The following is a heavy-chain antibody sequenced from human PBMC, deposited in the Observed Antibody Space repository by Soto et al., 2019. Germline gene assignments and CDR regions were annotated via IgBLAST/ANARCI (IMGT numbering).Heavy chain of an antibody. CDR3: ARDRTVGATRFYFDY. CDR1: GGSLSSNNW. CDR2: IYHSGTT. Sequence: QVQLQESGPGLVKPSGTLSLTCAVSGGSLSSNNWWNWVRQPPGKGLECIGEIYHSGTTNYNPSLKGRVTMSVDKSNNQFSLKLTSGTAADTAVYYCARDRTVGATRFYFDYWGPGPLVTVSS. D-gene: IGHD1-26*01. J-gene: IGHJ4*02. V-gene: IGHV4-4*02.